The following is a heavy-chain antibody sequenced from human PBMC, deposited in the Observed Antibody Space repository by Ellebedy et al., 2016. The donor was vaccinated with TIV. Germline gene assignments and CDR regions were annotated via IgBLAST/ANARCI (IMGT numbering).Heavy chain of an antibody. V-gene: IGHV4-34*01. Sequence: SQTLSLTCAVYGGSFDPSYWSWIRQPPGKGLEWIGEINHSGPTTYSPSLRSRATISLDTSKNELSLEVTSVTAADTAMYYCVWGSYYDYWGQGTLVSVSS. CDR2: INHSGPT. CDR3: VWGSYYDY. J-gene: IGHJ4*02. D-gene: IGHD3-16*01. CDR1: GGSFDPSY.